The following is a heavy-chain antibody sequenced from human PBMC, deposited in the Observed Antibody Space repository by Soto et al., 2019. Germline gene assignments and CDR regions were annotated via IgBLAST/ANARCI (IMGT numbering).Heavy chain of an antibody. V-gene: IGHV3-23*01. D-gene: IGHD4-17*01. CDR1: GFTFSSYA. J-gene: IGHJ2*01. CDR3: VKDRPTVVTPAWYFDL. Sequence: EVQLLESGGGLVQPVGSLRLSCAASGFTFSSYAMSWVRQAPGKGLEWVSAINPSGGGTFSADSVRGRFTISRDNSKNTLYLQRNSLRAEDTALYYCVKDRPTVVTPAWYFDLWAVAPWSLSPQ. CDR2: INPSGGGT.